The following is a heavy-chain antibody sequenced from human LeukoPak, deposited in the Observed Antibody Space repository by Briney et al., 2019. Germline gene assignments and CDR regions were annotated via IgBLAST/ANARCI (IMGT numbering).Heavy chain of an antibody. Sequence: PSETLSLTCGVDGGSFSGYDWSWVRQPPGKGLEWIGDINNGGDTNYNPSLKSRVSISVDTSKNQFSLKVRSVTAADTAVYYCARGLGWKVTTMGLFYMDVWGEGATVTVSS. J-gene: IGHJ6*03. V-gene: IGHV4-34*01. CDR2: INNGGDT. CDR3: ARGLGWKVTTMGLFYMDV. D-gene: IGHD4-11*01. CDR1: GGSFSGYD.